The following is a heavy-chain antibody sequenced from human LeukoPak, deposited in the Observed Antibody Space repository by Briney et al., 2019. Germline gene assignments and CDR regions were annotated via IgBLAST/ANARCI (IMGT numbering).Heavy chain of an antibody. J-gene: IGHJ4*02. CDR3: ARDRSTRYFDY. CDR2: IWYDGSNQ. CDR1: GFTLRNHG. V-gene: IGHV3-33*01. D-gene: IGHD1-1*01. Sequence: GGSLRLSCAASGFTLRNHGMHWIRQVPGKGLEWVAVIWYDGSNQNYADSVKGRFTISRDNSKNTLYLQMNSLRDEDTAVYYCARDRSTRYFDYWGQGTLVTVSS.